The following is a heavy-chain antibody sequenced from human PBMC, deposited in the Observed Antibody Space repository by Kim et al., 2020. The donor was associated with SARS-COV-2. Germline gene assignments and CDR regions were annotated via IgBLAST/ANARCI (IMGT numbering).Heavy chain of an antibody. D-gene: IGHD6-19*01. Sequence: SETLSLTCAVYGGSFSGYYWSWIRQPPGKGVEWIGEINHSGSTNYNPSLKSRVTISVDTSKNQFSLKLSSVTAADTAVYYCARGTRQWLVRGPYYYYMDVWGKGTTVTVSS. V-gene: IGHV4-34*01. CDR2: INHSGST. CDR3: ARGTRQWLVRGPYYYYMDV. CDR1: GGSFSGYY. J-gene: IGHJ6*03.